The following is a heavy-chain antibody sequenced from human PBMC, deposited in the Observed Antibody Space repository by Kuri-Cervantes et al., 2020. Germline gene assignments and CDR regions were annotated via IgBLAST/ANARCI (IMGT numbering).Heavy chain of an antibody. D-gene: IGHD3-10*01. CDR1: GFTFSSYD. V-gene: IGHV3-23*01. CDR3: AKDFSGSGRGWFDP. J-gene: IGHJ5*02. CDR2: ISGSGGTT. Sequence: GESLKISCTVSGFTFSSYDMSWVRQAPGKGLEWISGISGSGGTTYYVDSVKGRFTISRDNSKNTLYLQMNNLRAEDTAMFYCAKDFSGSGRGWFDPWGQGTLVTVSS.